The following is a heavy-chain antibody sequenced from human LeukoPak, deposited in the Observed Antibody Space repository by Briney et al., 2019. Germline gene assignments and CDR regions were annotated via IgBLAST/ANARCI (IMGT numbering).Heavy chain of an antibody. Sequence: SETLSLTCAVYGGSFSGYYWSWIRQPPGKGLEWIGEINHSGSTNYNPSLKSRVTISVDTSKNQFFLKLSSVTAADTAVYYCACGYSGYEGWGQGTLVTVSS. D-gene: IGHD5-12*01. V-gene: IGHV4-34*01. CDR1: GGSFSGYY. CDR2: INHSGST. J-gene: IGHJ4*02. CDR3: ACGYSGYEG.